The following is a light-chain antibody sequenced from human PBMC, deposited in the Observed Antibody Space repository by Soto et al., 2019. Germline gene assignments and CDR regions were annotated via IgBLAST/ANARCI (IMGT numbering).Light chain of an antibody. CDR1: QSVSSY. V-gene: IGKV3-11*01. CDR2: DAS. CDR3: QQRSNWFT. J-gene: IGKJ4*01. Sequence: EIVLTQSPATLSLSPGERATLSCRASQSVSSYLAWYQQKPGQAPRLLIYDASNRTTAIPARFSGSASGTDFTTTISRLEPEDSAVYYCQQRSNWFTFGQGTKVEIK.